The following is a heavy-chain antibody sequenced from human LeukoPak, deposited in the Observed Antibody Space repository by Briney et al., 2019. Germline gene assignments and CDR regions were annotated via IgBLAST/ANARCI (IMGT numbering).Heavy chain of an antibody. CDR1: GFTFDDYG. D-gene: IGHD6-19*01. J-gene: IGHJ5*02. CDR3: ARDGPLVSSGWYSTYNWFDP. CDR2: INWNGGST. V-gene: IGHV3-20*04. Sequence: PGGSLRLSCAASGFTFDDYGMSWVRQAPGKGLEWVSGINWNGGSTGYADSVKGRFTISRDNAKNSLYLQMNSLRAEDTAVYYCARDGPLVSSGWYSTYNWFDPWGQGTLVTVSS.